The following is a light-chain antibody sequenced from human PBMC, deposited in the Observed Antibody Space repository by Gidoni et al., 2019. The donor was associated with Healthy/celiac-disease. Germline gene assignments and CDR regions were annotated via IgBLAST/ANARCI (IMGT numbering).Light chain of an antibody. CDR2: DAS. V-gene: IGKV1-33*01. CDR1: QAINNY. J-gene: IGKJ5*01. CDR3: QQYDNLPSIT. Sequence: DIQMTQSPSSLSASVGDRVTITCQASQAINNYLNWYQQKPGKAPTLLIYDASNLETGVPSRFSGSGSGTDFTFTISSLQPEDIATYYCQQYDNLPSITFGQGTRLEIK.